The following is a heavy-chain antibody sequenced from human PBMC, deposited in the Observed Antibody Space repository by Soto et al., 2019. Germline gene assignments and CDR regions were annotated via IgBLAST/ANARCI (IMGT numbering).Heavy chain of an antibody. D-gene: IGHD3-16*01. CDR3: ARAWGRDFDY. V-gene: IGHV4-59*01. Sequence: QVQLQESGPGLVKPSETLSLTCTVSGGSISSYYWSWIRQPPGKGLEWIGYIYYSGSTTYNPSLKSRVTISVDTSKNQFSLKLSSVTAADTAVYYCARAWGRDFDYWGQGTLVTVSS. CDR2: IYYSGST. J-gene: IGHJ4*02. CDR1: GGSISSYY.